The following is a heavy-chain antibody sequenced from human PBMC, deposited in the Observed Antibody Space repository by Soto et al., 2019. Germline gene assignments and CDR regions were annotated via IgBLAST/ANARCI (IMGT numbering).Heavy chain of an antibody. CDR1: GGTFSRYT. J-gene: IGHJ4*02. V-gene: IGHV1-69*08. CDR3: ARDLDSGYDWIVGY. Sequence: QVQLVQSGAEVKKPGSSVKVSCEASGGTFSRYTISWVRQAPGQGLEWMGRIVPLVDITNYAQKFQGRVTITADKSASTVYMELRGLRSEDTAIYYWARDLDSGYDWIVGYWGQGTLVTVSS. CDR2: IVPLVDIT. D-gene: IGHD5-12*01.